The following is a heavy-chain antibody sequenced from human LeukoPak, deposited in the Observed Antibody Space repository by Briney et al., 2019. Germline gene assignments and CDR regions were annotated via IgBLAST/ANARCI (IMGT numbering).Heavy chain of an antibody. J-gene: IGHJ4*02. D-gene: IGHD6-13*01. V-gene: IGHV3-7*03. CDR3: ARDPGPRIAAYFDY. CDR1: GFTFRSYW. CDR2: IKQDGSDK. Sequence: GGSLRLSCAASGFTFRSYWMSWVRQAPGKGLEWVANIKQDGSDKYYVDSMKGRFTISRDNAKSSLYLQMNSLRVEDTAVYYCARDPGPRIAAYFDYWGQGTLVTVSS.